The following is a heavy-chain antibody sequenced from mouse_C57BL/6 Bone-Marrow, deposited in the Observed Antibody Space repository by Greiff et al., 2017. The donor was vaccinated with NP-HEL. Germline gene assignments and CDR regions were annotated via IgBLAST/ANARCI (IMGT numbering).Heavy chain of an antibody. CDR2: SRNKANDYTT. D-gene: IGHD1-1*01. CDR1: GFTFSDFY. V-gene: IGHV7-1*01. J-gene: IGHJ1*03. Sequence: EVQLVESGGGLVQSGRSLRLSCATSGFTFSDFYMEWVRQAPGKGLEWIAASRNKANDYTTEYSASVKGRFIVSRDTSQSILYLQMNALRAEDTAIYYCARAPPYYYGSSYWYFDVWGTGTTVTVSS. CDR3: ARAPPYYYGSSYWYFDV.